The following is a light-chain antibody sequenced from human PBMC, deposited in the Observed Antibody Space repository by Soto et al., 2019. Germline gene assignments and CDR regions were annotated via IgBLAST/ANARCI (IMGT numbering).Light chain of an antibody. CDR2: GHT. CDR3: QSYDISLNAWV. Sequence: QSVLTQPPSMSGAPGQRVSLSCTGGSSNVGTFDVHWYQHLPGTAPKLLIYGHTNRPSGVPDRFSGSKTGTSASLAITGLQGEDEADYFCQSYDISLNAWVFGGGTKVTVL. J-gene: IGLJ3*02. V-gene: IGLV1-40*01. CDR1: SSNVGTFD.